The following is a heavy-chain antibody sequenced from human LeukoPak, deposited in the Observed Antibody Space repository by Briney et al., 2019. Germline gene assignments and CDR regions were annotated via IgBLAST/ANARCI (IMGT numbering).Heavy chain of an antibody. V-gene: IGHV4-4*02. Sequence: SETLSLTCAVSGGSISSSNWWSWVRQPPEKGLEWVGEVYHSGSTNYTPSLKSRFTISVDKSKNQFSLKLSSVTAADTAVYYCARAAATVLDAFDIWGQGTMCTVSS. CDR2: VYHSGST. CDR3: ARAAATVLDAFDI. D-gene: IGHD4-17*01. CDR1: GGSISSSNW. J-gene: IGHJ3*02.